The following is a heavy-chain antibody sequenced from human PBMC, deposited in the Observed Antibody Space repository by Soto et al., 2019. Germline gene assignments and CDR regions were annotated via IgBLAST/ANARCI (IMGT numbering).Heavy chain of an antibody. CDR1: GFTVSSNY. V-gene: IGHV3-66*01. J-gene: IGHJ6*02. Sequence: EVQLVESGGGLVQPGGSLRLSCAASGFTVSSNYMSWVRQAPGKGLEWVSVIYSGGSTYYADSVKGRFTISRDNSKNTLYLQMNSLRAEDTAVYYCARDSVVPAAMSLDRYYYYGMDVWGQGTTVTVSS. D-gene: IGHD2-2*01. CDR3: ARDSVVPAAMSLDRYYYYGMDV. CDR2: IYSGGST.